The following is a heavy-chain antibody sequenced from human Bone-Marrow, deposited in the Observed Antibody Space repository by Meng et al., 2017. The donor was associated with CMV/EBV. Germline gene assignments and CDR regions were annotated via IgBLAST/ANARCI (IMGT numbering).Heavy chain of an antibody. D-gene: IGHD3-10*01. CDR1: GDSVSSGSYY. CDR2: IYWNDDK. Sequence: TLSLTCTVSGDSVSSGSYYWSWIRQPPGKALEWLALIYWNDDKRYSPSLKSRLTITKDTSKNQVVLTMTNMDPVDTATYYCAHSPLYYYGSGSYLDYWGQGTLVTVSS. V-gene: IGHV2-5*01. CDR3: AHSPLYYYGSGSYLDY. J-gene: IGHJ4*02.